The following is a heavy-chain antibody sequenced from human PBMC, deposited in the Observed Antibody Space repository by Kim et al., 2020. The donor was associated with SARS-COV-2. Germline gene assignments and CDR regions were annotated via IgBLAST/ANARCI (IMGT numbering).Heavy chain of an antibody. CDR3: AKDLDRQVSLSYFNYGM. Sequence: GGSLRLSCAASGFSFSNYGMHWVRQAPGKGLEWVAVISYAGTTKNYINSVKGRFTISRDNSKNMLFLQVNRLRSEDTAVYYCAKDLDRQVSLSYFNYGM. CDR1: GFSFSNYG. V-gene: IGHV3-30*18. D-gene: IGHD3-10*01. J-gene: IGHJ6*01. CDR2: ISYAGTTK.